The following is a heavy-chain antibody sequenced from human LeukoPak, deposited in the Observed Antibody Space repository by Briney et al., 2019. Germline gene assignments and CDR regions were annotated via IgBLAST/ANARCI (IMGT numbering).Heavy chain of an antibody. V-gene: IGHV5-51*01. CDR2: IYPGDSDT. Sequence: GESLQISCKGSGYSFTSYWIGWVRQMPGKGLEWMGIIYPGDSDTRYSPSFQGQVTISADKSISTAYLQWSSLKASDTAMYYCARRPHENYDFWSGYYADYWGQGTLVTVSS. CDR1: GYSFTSYW. J-gene: IGHJ4*02. D-gene: IGHD3-3*01. CDR3: ARRPHENYDFWSGYYADY.